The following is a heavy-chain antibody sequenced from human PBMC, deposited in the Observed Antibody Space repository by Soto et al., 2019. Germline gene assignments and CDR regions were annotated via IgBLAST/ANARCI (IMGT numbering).Heavy chain of an antibody. CDR1: GFTFSKAW. V-gene: IGHV3-48*01. CDR2: ISSSSFTI. CDR3: ACYCNDFWSGHFYY. D-gene: IGHD3-3*01. Sequence: GGSLRLSCAASGFTFSKAWMSWVRQGPGRGLEWVSYISSSSFTIHYADSVEGRFAISRDNAKNSLYLQMNSLRAEDTAVYFFACYCNDFWSGHFYYCGQGALVTVSS. J-gene: IGHJ4*02.